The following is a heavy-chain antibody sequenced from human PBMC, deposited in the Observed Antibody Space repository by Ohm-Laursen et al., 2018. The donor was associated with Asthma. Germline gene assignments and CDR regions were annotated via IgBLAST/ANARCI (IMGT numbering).Heavy chain of an antibody. CDR2: ISSSSSYI. Sequence: SLRLSCAASGFTFSSYSMNWVRQAPGKGLEWVSSISSSSSYIYYADSVKGRFTISRDNAKNSLYLQMNSLRAEDTAVYYCARDDSYYDFWSGRIRDPYGMDVWGQGTTVTVSS. J-gene: IGHJ6*02. D-gene: IGHD3-3*01. CDR1: GFTFSSYS. V-gene: IGHV3-21*01. CDR3: ARDDSYYDFWSGRIRDPYGMDV.